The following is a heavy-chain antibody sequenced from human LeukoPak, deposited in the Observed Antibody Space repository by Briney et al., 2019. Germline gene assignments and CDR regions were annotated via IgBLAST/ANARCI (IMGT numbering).Heavy chain of an antibody. CDR3: VRGWWGTDYGCTNWLER. CDR2: INPSDGST. D-gene: IGHD4-23*01. J-gene: IGHJ5*02. V-gene: IGHV1-46*01. CDR1: GYTFTRYY. Sequence: ASVKVSYKASGYTFTRYYMNWVRQAPGQGLEWMGKINPSDGSTDFAQNFQGRVTMTRDTSTSTVYMELSSLRSEDTAVYYCVRGWWGTDYGCTNWLERWGQGTLVTVSS.